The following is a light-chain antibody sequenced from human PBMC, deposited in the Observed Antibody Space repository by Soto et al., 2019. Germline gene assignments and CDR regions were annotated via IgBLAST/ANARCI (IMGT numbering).Light chain of an antibody. CDR3: CSYAGSYTV. CDR1: SSDVGGYNY. Sequence: QSALTQPRSVSGSPGQSVTISCTGTSSDVGGYNYVSWYQQHPGKAPKLMIYDVSKRPSGVPDRFSGSKSGNTASLTISGLQAEDEADYYCCSYAGSYTVFGGGT. CDR2: DVS. V-gene: IGLV2-11*01. J-gene: IGLJ2*01.